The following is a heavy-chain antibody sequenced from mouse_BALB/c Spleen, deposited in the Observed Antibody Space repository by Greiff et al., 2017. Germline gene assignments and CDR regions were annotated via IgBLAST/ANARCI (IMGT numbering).Heavy chain of an antibody. Sequence: VMLVESGAELAKPGASVKMSCKASGYTFTSYWMHWVKQRPGQGLEWIGYINPSTGYTEYNQKFKDKATLTADKSSSTAYMQLSSLTSEDSAVYYCARENYYGSEAWFAYWGQGTLVTVSA. J-gene: IGHJ3*01. CDR1: GYTFTSYW. CDR3: ARENYYGSEAWFAY. D-gene: IGHD1-1*01. CDR2: INPSTGYT. V-gene: IGHV1-7*01.